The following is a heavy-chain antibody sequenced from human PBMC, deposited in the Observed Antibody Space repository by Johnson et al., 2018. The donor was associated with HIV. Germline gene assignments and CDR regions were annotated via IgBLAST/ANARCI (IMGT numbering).Heavy chain of an antibody. V-gene: IGHV3-13*01. CDR2: IGTAGDT. D-gene: IGHD3-22*01. CDR1: GFTFSSYD. Sequence: VQLVESGGGLVQPGGSLRLSCAASGFTFSSYDMHWVRQATGKGLEWVSAIGTAGDTYYPGSVKGRFTISRENAKNSLYLQMNSLRAEDTAVYYCAKEYLGRWAHDYYDSSGSDDAFDIWGQGTMVTVSS. CDR3: AKEYLGRWAHDYYDSSGSDDAFDI. J-gene: IGHJ3*02.